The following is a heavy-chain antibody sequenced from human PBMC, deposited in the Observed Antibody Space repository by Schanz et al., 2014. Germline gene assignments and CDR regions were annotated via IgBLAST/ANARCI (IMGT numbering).Heavy chain of an antibody. CDR1: GFTFSSYC. CDR2: IKSDGSST. D-gene: IGHD3-10*01. J-gene: IGHJ5*02. CDR3: ARPALWFGDNCFDP. Sequence: EVQLVESGGGLVQPGGSLRLSCAASGFTFSSYCMHWVRQVPGKGLVWVSRIKSDGSSTSYADSVKGRFTISRDNAKNALYLHMNNLRTKDTAVYYCARPALWFGDNCFDPWGQGTLVTVSS. V-gene: IGHV3-74*01.